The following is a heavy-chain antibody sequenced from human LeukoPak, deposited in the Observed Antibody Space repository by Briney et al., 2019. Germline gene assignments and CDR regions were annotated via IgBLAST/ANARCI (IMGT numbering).Heavy chain of an antibody. CDR1: GYTFTSYD. D-gene: IGHD3-10*01. J-gene: IGHJ6*02. CDR3: ARNVLLWFAPTYYYYYGMDV. V-gene: IGHV1-8*01. CDR2: MNPNSGNT. Sequence: ASVKVSCKASGYTFTSYDINWVRQATGQGLEWMGWMNPNSGNTGYAQKFQGRVTMTRNTSISTAYMELSSLRSEDTAVYYCARNVLLWFAPTYYYYYGMDVWGQGTTVTVSS.